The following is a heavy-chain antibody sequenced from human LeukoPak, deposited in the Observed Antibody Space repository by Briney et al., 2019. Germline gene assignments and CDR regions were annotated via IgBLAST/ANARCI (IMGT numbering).Heavy chain of an antibody. Sequence: ASVKVSCKASGYTFSGYYMHWVRQAPGQGLEWMAWIYPNSGGTKYAQKFQGRVTVTRDTSISTAYMQLSRLKSDDTAVYYCATGRGNSYGFDTWGQGTLVTDSS. D-gene: IGHD5-18*01. V-gene: IGHV1-2*02. J-gene: IGHJ4*02. CDR3: ATGRGNSYGFDT. CDR2: IYPNSGGT. CDR1: GYTFSGYY.